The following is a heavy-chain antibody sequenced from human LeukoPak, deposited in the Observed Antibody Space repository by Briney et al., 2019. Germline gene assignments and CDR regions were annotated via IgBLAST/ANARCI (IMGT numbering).Heavy chain of an antibody. Sequence: ASVKVSCKASGYTFTSYAMHWVRQAPGQRLEWMGWSNAGNGNTKYSQEFQGRVTITRDTSASTAYMELSSLRSEDTAVYYCARGAGWEYYDFWSGSGWFDPWGQGTLVTVSS. CDR1: GYTFTSYA. J-gene: IGHJ5*02. CDR3: ARGAGWEYYDFWSGSGWFDP. V-gene: IGHV1-3*02. D-gene: IGHD3-3*01. CDR2: SNAGNGNT.